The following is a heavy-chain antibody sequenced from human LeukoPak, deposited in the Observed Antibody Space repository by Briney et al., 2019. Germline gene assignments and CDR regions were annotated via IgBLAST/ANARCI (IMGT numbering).Heavy chain of an antibody. V-gene: IGHV3-30*02. J-gene: IGHJ3*02. D-gene: IGHD1-26*01. CDR3: AKLPTGSSGSFDAFDI. Sequence: PGGSLRLSCAASGFTFSSYGMHWVRQAPGKGLEWGAFIRYDGSNKYYADSVKGRFTISRDNSKNTLYLQMNSLRAEDTAVYYCAKLPTGSSGSFDAFDIWGQGTMVTVSS. CDR2: IRYDGSNK. CDR1: GFTFSSYG.